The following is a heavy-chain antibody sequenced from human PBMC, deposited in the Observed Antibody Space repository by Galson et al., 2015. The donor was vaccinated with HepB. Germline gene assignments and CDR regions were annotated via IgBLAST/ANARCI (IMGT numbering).Heavy chain of an antibody. CDR3: ARDRLHTYRVGATAY. J-gene: IGHJ4*02. CDR1: GFTFSSYG. Sequence: SLRLSCAASGFTFSSYGMHWVRQAPGKGLEWVAVIWYDGSNKYYADSVKGRFTISRDNSKNTLYLQMNSLRAEDTAVYYCARDRLHTYRVGATAYWGQGTLVTVSS. CDR2: IWYDGSNK. D-gene: IGHD1-26*01. V-gene: IGHV3-33*08.